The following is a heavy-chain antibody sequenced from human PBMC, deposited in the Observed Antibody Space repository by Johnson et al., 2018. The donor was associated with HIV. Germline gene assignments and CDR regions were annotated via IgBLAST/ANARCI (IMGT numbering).Heavy chain of an antibody. CDR1: GFTFSSYG. CDR2: MWYDGSNK. V-gene: IGHV3-33*08. CDR3: ARVTTMIVVVFAFDI. J-gene: IGHJ3*02. D-gene: IGHD3-22*01. Sequence: QVQLVESGGGVVQPGRSLRLSCAASGFTFSSYGMHWVRQAPGKGLEWVAVMWYDGSNKYYADSVKGRFIISRDNSKNTLYLQMNSMRAEDTAVYYCARVTTMIVVVFAFDIWGQGTMVTVSS.